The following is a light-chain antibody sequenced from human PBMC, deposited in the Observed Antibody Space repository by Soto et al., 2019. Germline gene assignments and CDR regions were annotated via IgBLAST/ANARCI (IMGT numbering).Light chain of an antibody. V-gene: IGLV2-14*01. J-gene: IGLJ1*01. CDR3: SAYTNRRTYV. Sequence: QSALTQPASVSGSPGQSITISCTGTSSDVGAYNYVSWYQQHPGKAPKVMIYEVSNRPSGVSNRFSGSKSGNTASLTISGLPDDDEADYYCSAYTNRRTYVFGTGTKLTVL. CDR2: EVS. CDR1: SSDVGAYNY.